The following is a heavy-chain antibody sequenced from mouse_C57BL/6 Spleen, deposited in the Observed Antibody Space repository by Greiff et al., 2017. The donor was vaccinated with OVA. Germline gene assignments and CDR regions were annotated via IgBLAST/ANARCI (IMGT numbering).Heavy chain of an antibody. CDR2: INPNYGTT. Sequence: VHVKQSGPELVKPGASVKISCKASGYSFTDYNLNWVQQSNGKSLEWIGVINPNYGTTSYNQKFKGKATLTVDQSSSTAYMQLNSLTSEDSAVYYCAREGTGTGYFDVWGTGTTVTVSS. D-gene: IGHD4-1*01. V-gene: IGHV1-39*01. J-gene: IGHJ1*03. CDR1: GYSFTDYN. CDR3: AREGTGTGYFDV.